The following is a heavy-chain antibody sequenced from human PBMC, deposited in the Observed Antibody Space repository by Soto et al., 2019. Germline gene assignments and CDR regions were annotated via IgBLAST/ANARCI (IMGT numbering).Heavy chain of an antibody. CDR2: ISGSGGST. Sequence: GGSLRLSCAASGFTFSSYAMSWVRQAPGKGLEWVSAISGSGGSTYYADSVKGRFTISRDNSKNTLYLQMNSLRAEDTAVYYCATSMVYAKTQGYYYYYGMDVWGQGTTVTVSS. D-gene: IGHD2-8*01. CDR3: ATSMVYAKTQGYYYYYGMDV. CDR1: GFTFSSYA. J-gene: IGHJ6*02. V-gene: IGHV3-23*01.